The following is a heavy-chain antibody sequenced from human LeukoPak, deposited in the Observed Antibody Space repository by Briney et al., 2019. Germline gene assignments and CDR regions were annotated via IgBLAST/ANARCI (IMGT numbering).Heavy chain of an antibody. CDR2: FDPEDGGT. D-gene: IGHD6-13*01. CDR1: GYTLTELS. V-gene: IGHV1-24*01. J-gene: IGHJ4*02. CDR3: ATGWATGSSWSFDY. Sequence: ASVKVSCKVSGYTLTELSIHWVRQVPGKGLEWMGGFDPEDGGTIYAQKFQGRVTMTEDTSTDTAYMELSSLRSEDTAVYYCATGWATGSSWSFDYWGQGTLVTVSS.